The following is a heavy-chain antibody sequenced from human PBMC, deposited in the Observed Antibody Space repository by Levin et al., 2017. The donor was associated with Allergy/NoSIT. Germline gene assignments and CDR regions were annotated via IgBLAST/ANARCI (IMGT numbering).Heavy chain of an antibody. J-gene: IGHJ4*02. D-gene: IGHD1-26*01. Sequence: PGGSLRLSCTVSADSISSYYWTWIRQSPGKGLEWIGFVYDSGSTNYNPSLKSRVTISVDTSKNQFSLRLSSVTAADTALYYCMGGRGWLPDYWGQGTLVTVSS. CDR1: ADSISSYY. V-gene: IGHV4-59*03. CDR2: VYDSGST. CDR3: MGGRGWLPDY.